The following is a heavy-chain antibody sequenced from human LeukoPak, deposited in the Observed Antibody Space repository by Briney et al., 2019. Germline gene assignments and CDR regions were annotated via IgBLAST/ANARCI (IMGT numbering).Heavy chain of an antibody. V-gene: IGHV1-2*02. J-gene: IGHJ4*02. CDR2: INPNKGVT. Sequence: GASVKVSCKASGYTFSDYYIHWVRQAPGQGLEWMGWINPNKGVTNYAQKFQGRVSMTRDTSIRTAYMELRRLRSDDTAVYFCARGRSFGELGGYWGQGTLVTVSS. CDR1: GYTFSDYY. CDR3: ARGRSFGELGGY. D-gene: IGHD3-10*01.